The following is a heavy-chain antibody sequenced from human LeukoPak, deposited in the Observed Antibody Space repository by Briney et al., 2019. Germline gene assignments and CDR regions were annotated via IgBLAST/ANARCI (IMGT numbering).Heavy chain of an antibody. CDR1: GVTFSGYD. D-gene: IGHD3-22*01. V-gene: IGHV4-34*01. CDR3: ARLDTMIVVVISKHNWFEL. J-gene: IGHJ5*02. Sequence: PSETLSLSCAVSGVTFSGYDWSWVRQPPGKGLEWIGEINHSGSTNYNPSLKSRVTISVDTSKKQFSLQLIYSTAADTAVSYCARLDTMIVVVISKHNWFELWGQGPLVRVPT. CDR2: INHSGST.